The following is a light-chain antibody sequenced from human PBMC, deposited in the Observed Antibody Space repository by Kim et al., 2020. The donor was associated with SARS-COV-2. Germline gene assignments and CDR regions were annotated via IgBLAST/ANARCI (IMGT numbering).Light chain of an antibody. V-gene: IGKV1-17*01. CDR3: LQHNTYPIT. CDR1: QDIRND. Sequence: DIQMTQSPSCLSASVGDRVTITCRSSQDIRNDLGWYQQNPGGAPKRLIYGASSLQSGVPSRFSGSGSGTEFTLTISSLQPEDFATYFCLQHNTYPITFGQGTRLEIK. J-gene: IGKJ5*01. CDR2: GAS.